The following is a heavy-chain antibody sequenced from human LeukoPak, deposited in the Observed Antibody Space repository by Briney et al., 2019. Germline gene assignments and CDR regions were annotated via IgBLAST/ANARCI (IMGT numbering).Heavy chain of an antibody. CDR3: ASYPRYSSSPPFDY. V-gene: IGHV1-2*02. D-gene: IGHD6-6*01. CDR2: INPNTGDT. J-gene: IGHJ4*02. Sequence: ASVMVSCKASGYTFTGYYMHWVRQAPGQGFEWMGWINPNTGDTNYAQKFQGRVTMTRDTTISAAFMELTRLTSDDTAVYYCASYPRYSSSPPFDYWGQGTLVTVSS. CDR1: GYTFTGYY.